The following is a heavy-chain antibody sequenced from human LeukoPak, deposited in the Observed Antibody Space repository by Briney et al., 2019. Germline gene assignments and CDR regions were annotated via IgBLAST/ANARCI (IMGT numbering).Heavy chain of an antibody. V-gene: IGHV4-34*01. CDR1: GGSFSGYY. D-gene: IGHD3-3*01. J-gene: IGHJ5*02. CDR2: INHSGST. CDR3: ARDNKDYDFWSGYLPASWFDP. Sequence: PSETLSLTCAVYGGSFSGYYWSWIRQPPGKGLEWIGEINHSGSTNYNPSLKSRVTISVDTSKNQFSLKLSSVTAADTAVYYCARDNKDYDFWSGYLPASWFDPWGQGTLVTVSS.